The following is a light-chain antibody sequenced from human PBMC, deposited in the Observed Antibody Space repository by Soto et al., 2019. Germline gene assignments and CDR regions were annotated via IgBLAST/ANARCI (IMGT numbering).Light chain of an antibody. CDR2: GTS. Sequence: TVMTQSPATVSISPGERATLSCRASQSVNRNLAWYQQQPGQAPRLLIYGTSARATAIPARFSGSGSGTEFTLTISSLQSEDFAVYYCQQYNDWPLTFVGGTKVEIK. CDR3: QQYNDWPLT. V-gene: IGKV3-15*01. J-gene: IGKJ4*01. CDR1: QSVNRN.